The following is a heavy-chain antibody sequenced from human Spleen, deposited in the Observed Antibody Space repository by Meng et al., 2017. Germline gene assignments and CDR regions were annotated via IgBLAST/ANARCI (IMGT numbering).Heavy chain of an antibody. V-gene: IGHV3-11*04. CDR1: GFTFSDYY. J-gene: IGHJ4*02. CDR3: VSKFFDH. Sequence: GESLKISCAASGFTFSDYYMSWIRQAPGKGLEWVSYISSSDSTTYYADSVKGRFTISRDNAKNSLHLQLSSLRVEDTAVYYCVSKFFDHWGQGTLVTVSS. CDR2: ISSSDSTT.